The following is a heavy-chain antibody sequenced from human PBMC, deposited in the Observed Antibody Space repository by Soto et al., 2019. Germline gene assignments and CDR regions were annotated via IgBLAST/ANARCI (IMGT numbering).Heavy chain of an antibody. Sequence: GGSLRLSCATSGFTFTSYWMTWVRQAPGKGLEWVANIKEDGSEKYYVDSVKGRFFISRDNAKNSMYLQMNSLRPKDTAVYYCARDPGGIWGSYRPIDYWGQGTLVTVSS. CDR2: IKEDGSEK. V-gene: IGHV3-7*01. CDR1: GFTFTSYW. J-gene: IGHJ4*02. D-gene: IGHD3-16*02. CDR3: ARDPGGIWGSYRPIDY.